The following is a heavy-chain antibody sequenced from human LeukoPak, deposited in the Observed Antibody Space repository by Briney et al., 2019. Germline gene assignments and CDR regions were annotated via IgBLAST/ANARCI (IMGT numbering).Heavy chain of an antibody. J-gene: IGHJ4*02. CDR3: IAITVGG. CDR2: IKLKVDGGTT. Sequence: GGSLRLSCAASGFTFSSVWMNWGRQAPGKGLEWVGRIKLKVDGGTTDYAAPVKDRFTISRDDSENTVYLEMNSLKTEDTAVYYCIAITVGGWGQGTLVTVSS. V-gene: IGHV3-15*01. D-gene: IGHD2-8*02. CDR1: GFTFSSVW.